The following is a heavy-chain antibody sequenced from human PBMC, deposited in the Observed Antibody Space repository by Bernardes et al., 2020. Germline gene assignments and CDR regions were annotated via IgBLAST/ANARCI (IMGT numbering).Heavy chain of an antibody. Sequence: SETLSLTCAVYGGSFSGYYWSWIRQPPGKGLEWIGEINHSGSTNYNPSLKSRVTISVDTSKNQFSLKLSSVTAADTAVYYCARGRGSATVTTPFDYWGQGTLVTVSS. CDR3: ARGRGSATVTTPFDY. J-gene: IGHJ4*02. D-gene: IGHD4-17*01. V-gene: IGHV4-34*01. CDR2: INHSGST. CDR1: GGSFSGYY.